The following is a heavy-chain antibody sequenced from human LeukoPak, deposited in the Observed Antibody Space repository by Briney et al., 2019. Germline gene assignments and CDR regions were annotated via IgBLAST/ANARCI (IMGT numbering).Heavy chain of an antibody. CDR2: IKSKTDGRTT. D-gene: IGHD3-22*01. CDR1: GFTFSYAW. Sequence: GGSLRLSCAASGFTFSYAWMSWARQVPGKGLEWVGRIKSKTDGRTTDFAAPVKGRFSISRDDSKNTLYLQMNSLKTEDTAVYYCTTDSGGYYCGGGNFDYWGQGSLVTVSS. CDR3: TTDSGGYYCGGGNFDY. J-gene: IGHJ4*02. V-gene: IGHV3-15*01.